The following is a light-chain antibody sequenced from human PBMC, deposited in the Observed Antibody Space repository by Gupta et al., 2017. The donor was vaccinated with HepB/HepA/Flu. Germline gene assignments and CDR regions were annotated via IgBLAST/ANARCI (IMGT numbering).Light chain of an antibody. J-gene: IGKJ3*01. CDR3: QQLSTFPFA. V-gene: IGKV1-9*01. CDR2: AAS. CDR1: QGISSY. Sequence: DIQLTQSPSFLSASIGGRVTITCRASQGISSYLAWYQQKPGKAPRLLIYAASTLQNGVPPRFSGNGSGTAFTLTITTLQPEDFATYYCQQLSTFPFAFGHGTRLDIK.